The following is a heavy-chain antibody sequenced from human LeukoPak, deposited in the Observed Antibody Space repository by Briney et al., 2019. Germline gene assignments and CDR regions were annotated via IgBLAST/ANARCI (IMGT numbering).Heavy chain of an antibody. CDR3: ASSPRLTTSWFLFDS. CDR1: GDSFSNYY. J-gene: IGHJ5*01. Sequence: SGPTLVKPSETLSLTCSVSGDSFSNYYWTRIRQPPGKGLEWIGYVYYSGSTNYNPSLKTRLHLSVDTSKNRFSLKLSSVTAADTAVYYCASSPRLTTSWFLFDSWGHGTLVTVSS. V-gene: IGHV4-59*08. CDR2: VYYSGST. D-gene: IGHD2-2*01.